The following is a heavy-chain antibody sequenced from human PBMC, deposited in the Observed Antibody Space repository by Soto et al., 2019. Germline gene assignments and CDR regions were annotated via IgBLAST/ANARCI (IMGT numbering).Heavy chain of an antibody. CDR1: GYTFTSYD. D-gene: IGHD3-3*01. J-gene: IGHJ3*02. Sequence: ASVKVSCKASGYTFTSYDINWVRQATGQGLEWMGWMNPNSGNTGYAQKFQGRVTMTRNTSISTAYMELSSLRSEDTAVYYCARLLYYHFWSGYYKVSEDAFEIWWQGTIVTVSS. CDR2: MNPNSGNT. CDR3: ARLLYYHFWSGYYKVSEDAFEI. V-gene: IGHV1-8*01.